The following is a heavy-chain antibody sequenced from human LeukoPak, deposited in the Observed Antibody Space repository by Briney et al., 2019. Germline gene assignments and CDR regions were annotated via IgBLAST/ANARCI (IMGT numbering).Heavy chain of an antibody. D-gene: IGHD3-10*01. CDR2: INPNSGGT. V-gene: IGHV1-2*02. CDR1: GYTFTGYY. CDR3: AKERFMGMVRGVIIDWFDP. J-gene: IGHJ5*02. Sequence: APVKVSCKASGYTFTGYYMHWVRQAPGQGLEWMGWINPNSGGTNYTQKFQGRVTMTRDTSISTAYMELSRLRSDDTAVYYCAKERFMGMVRGVIIDWFDPWGQGTLVTVSS.